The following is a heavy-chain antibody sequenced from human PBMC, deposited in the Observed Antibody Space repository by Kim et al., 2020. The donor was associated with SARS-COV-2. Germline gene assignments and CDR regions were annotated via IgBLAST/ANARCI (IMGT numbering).Heavy chain of an antibody. D-gene: IGHD2-8*01. CDR1: GLIVSSNY. J-gene: IGHJ6*02. Sequence: GSLRLSCAASGLIVSSNYMGWVRQAPGKGLEWVSVFYSDGSIYYADSVKGRFTISRDNSKNTLYLQMNSLRAEDTAVYYCAREALMVYPYGMDVWGQGTTVTVSS. CDR3: AREALMVYPYGMDV. V-gene: IGHV3-66*01. CDR2: FYSDGSI.